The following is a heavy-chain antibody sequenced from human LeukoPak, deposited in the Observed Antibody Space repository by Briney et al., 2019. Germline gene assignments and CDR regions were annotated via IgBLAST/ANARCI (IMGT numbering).Heavy chain of an antibody. D-gene: IGHD4-17*01. CDR3: ARIEVSTLWKMDV. Sequence: SETLSLTCTVSGGSISSSSYYWGWIRQPPGKGLEWIGSIYYSGSTYYNPSLKSRVTISVDTSKNQFSLKLSSVTAADTAVYYCARIEVSTLWKMDVWGQGTTVTVSS. CDR2: IYYSGST. CDR1: GGSISSSSYY. J-gene: IGHJ6*02. V-gene: IGHV4-39*01.